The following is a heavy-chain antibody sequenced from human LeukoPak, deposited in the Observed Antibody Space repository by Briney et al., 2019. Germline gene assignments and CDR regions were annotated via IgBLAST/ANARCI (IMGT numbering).Heavy chain of an antibody. CDR2: ISSSSGYK. CDR1: GFSVGSNY. CDR3: ARTSGESTAALRAPFDY. D-gene: IGHD6-6*01. J-gene: IGHJ4*02. V-gene: IGHV3-21*01. Sequence: PGGSLRLSCAASGFSVGSNYMTWVRQAPGKGLEWASSISSSSGYKYYADSVKGRFTISRDNAKNSLYLQMDSLRAEDAAVYYCARTSGESTAALRAPFDYWGQGTLATVSS.